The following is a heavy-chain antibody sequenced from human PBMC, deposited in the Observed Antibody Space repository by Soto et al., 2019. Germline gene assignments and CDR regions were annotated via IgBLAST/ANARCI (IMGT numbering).Heavy chain of an antibody. V-gene: IGHV3-23*01. CDR2: VRGSASIT. Sequence: EVQLLESGGGLVQPGGSLRLSCAASGFAFSDYAMNWVRQAPGKGLEWISSVRGSASITYYADSVKGRFTISRDNSKDTQFLQMNSLRAEDSDIYYGAKDRDYFDYWGQGTLVTVSS. J-gene: IGHJ4*02. CDR1: GFAFSDYA. CDR3: AKDRDYFDY.